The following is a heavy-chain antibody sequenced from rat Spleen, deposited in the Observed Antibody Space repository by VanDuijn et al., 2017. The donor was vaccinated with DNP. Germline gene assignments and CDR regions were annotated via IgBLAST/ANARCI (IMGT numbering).Heavy chain of an antibody. D-gene: IGHD1-2*01. J-gene: IGHJ4*01. CDR3: TRDNYSSYMPYYYAMDV. Sequence: EVQLVESGGGLVQPGRSLKLSCAASKFAFSNYGMAWVRQAPQKGLEWVATISTSGGSTFYRHSVKGRFTISRDNAESTLYLQMNSLRSEDTATYYCTRDNYSSYMPYYYAMDVWGQGTSVTVSS. CDR2: ISTSGGST. V-gene: IGHV5-46*01. CDR1: KFAFSNYG.